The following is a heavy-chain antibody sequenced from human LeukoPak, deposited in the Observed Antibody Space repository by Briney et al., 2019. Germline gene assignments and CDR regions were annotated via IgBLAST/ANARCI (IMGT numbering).Heavy chain of an antibody. CDR2: LYTSGST. CDR3: ARARVQGDYLYYFDY. J-gene: IGHJ4*02. Sequence: PSETLSLTCTVSGGSINNDFLTWVRQPAGKALEWIGRLYTSGSTTYNPSLKSRVTMSLDTSMTQFSLKLKSVTAADTAVYYCARARVQGDYLYYFDYWGQGTLVTVSS. V-gene: IGHV4-4*07. CDR1: GGSINNDF. D-gene: IGHD4-17*01.